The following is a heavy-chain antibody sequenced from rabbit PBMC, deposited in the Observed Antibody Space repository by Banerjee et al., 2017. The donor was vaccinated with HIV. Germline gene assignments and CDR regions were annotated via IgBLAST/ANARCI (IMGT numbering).Heavy chain of an antibody. Sequence: QSLEESGGDLVKPGASLILTCTASGFSFSSSHYMCWVRQAPGKGLELIACIYTSSGSTWYAIWVNGRFTISRSTSLNTVDLKMTSLTAADTATYFCARGYAGGVYAYYFNLWGPGTLVTVS. CDR1: GFSFSSSHY. D-gene: IGHD4-2*01. V-gene: IGHV1S43*01. CDR2: IYTSSGST. J-gene: IGHJ4*01. CDR3: ARGYAGGVYAYYFNL.